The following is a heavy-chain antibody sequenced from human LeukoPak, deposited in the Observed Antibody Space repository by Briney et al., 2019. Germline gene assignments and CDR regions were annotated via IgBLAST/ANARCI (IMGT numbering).Heavy chain of an antibody. CDR1: GFTFSSYA. V-gene: IGHV3-23*01. D-gene: IGHD3-3*01. CDR3: AKNLEGDDYDFWSGYYSGGAFDV. J-gene: IGHJ3*01. Sequence: GASLRLSCAASGFTFSSYAMSWVRQAPGKGLEWVSAISGSGGSTYYADSVKGRFTISRGNSKNTLYLQMNSLRAEDTAVYYCAKNLEGDDYDFWSGYYSGGAFDVWGQGTMVTVSS. CDR2: ISGSGGST.